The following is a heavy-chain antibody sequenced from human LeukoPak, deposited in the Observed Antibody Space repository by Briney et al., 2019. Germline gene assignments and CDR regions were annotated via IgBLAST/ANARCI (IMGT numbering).Heavy chain of an antibody. D-gene: IGHD6-13*01. V-gene: IGHV4-59*01. CDR1: GGSISSYH. Sequence: SETLSLTCTVSGGSISSYHWSWIRQPPGKGLEWIGYIYYSGSTNYNPSLKSRVTISVDTSKNQFSLKLSSVTAADTAVYYCASTRRGAAALDYWGQGTLVTVSS. J-gene: IGHJ4*02. CDR2: IYYSGST. CDR3: ASTRRGAAALDY.